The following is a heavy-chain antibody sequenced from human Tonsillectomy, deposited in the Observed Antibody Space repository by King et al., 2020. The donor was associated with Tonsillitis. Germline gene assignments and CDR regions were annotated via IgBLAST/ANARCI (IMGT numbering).Heavy chain of an antibody. CDR2: IGTAGDT. CDR1: GFTFSSYD. J-gene: IGHJ3*02. Sequence: VQLVESGGGLVQPGGSLRLSCAASGFTFSSYDMHWVRQPTGKGLEWVSAIGTAGDTYYPGSVKGRFTISRENAKNSLYLQMNSLKAGDTAVYYCARGVLGYQLEWGRDYDGGCFDIWGQGAIVTVSS. D-gene: IGHD2-2*01. V-gene: IGHV3-13*01. CDR3: ARGVLGYQLEWGRDYDGGCFDI.